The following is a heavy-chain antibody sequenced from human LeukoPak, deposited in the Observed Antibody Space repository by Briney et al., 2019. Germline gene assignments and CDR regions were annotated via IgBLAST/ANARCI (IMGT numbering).Heavy chain of an antibody. CDR1: GGSISSSSYY. V-gene: IGHV4-39*01. CDR3: ARQLPAHRNPYYFDY. D-gene: IGHD1-14*01. CDR2: IYYSGST. J-gene: IGHJ4*02. Sequence: SETLSLTCTVSGGSISSSSYYWGWIRQPPGRGLEWIGSIYYSGSTYYNPSLKTRATISVDTSKNQFSLKLSSVTAAVTAVYYWARQLPAHRNPYYFDYWGQGTLVTVHS.